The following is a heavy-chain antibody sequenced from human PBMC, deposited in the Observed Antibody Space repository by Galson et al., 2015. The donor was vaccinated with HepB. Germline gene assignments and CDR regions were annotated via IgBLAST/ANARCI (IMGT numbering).Heavy chain of an antibody. CDR2: IKSKTDGGTT. V-gene: IGHV3-15*01. J-gene: IGHJ5*02. Sequence: SLRLSCAASGFTFSNAWMSWVRQAPGKGLEWVGRIKSKTDGGTTDYAAPVKGRFTISRDDSKNTLYLQMNSLKTENTAVYYCTTEIVEYYDSSGYEGNWFDPWGQGTLDTVSS. CDR1: GFTFSNAW. CDR3: TTEIVEYYDSSGYEGNWFDP. D-gene: IGHD3-22*01.